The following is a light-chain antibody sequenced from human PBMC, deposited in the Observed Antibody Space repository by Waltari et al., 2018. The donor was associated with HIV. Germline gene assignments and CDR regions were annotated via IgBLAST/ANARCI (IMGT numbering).Light chain of an antibody. CDR1: SSDVGGHNY. V-gene: IGLV2-14*01. Sequence: QSALTQPASVSGSPGQSITISCTGTSSDVGGHNYVSWYQQHPGKAPKLLIYEFSMRPSGVSNRFSGSKSGNTASMTISGLQAEDEADYYCNSYRSSTTPCVFGTGTKVTVL. CDR3: NSYRSSTTPCV. J-gene: IGLJ1*01. CDR2: EFS.